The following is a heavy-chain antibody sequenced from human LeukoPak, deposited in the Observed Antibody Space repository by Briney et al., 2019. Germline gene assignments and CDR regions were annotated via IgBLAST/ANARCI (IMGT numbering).Heavy chain of an antibody. CDR3: ARFYCSGGSCYSDSGHFDY. V-gene: IGHV1-18*01. CDR1: GYTFNTYG. J-gene: IGHJ4*02. D-gene: IGHD2-15*01. CDR2: ISGYNGKT. Sequence: ASVKVSCKASGYTFNTYGITWVRQAPGQGLGWMGWISGYNGKTKYAQKLQDRATMTTDTSTTTAYMELRSLRSDDTAVYYCARFYCSGGSCYSDSGHFDYWGQGTLVTVSS.